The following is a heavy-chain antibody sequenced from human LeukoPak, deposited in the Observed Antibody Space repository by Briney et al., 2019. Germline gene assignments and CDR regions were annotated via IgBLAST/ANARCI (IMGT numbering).Heavy chain of an antibody. V-gene: IGHV4-34*01. Sequence: SETLSLTCAVYGGSFSGYYWSWIRQPPGKGLEWIGEINHSGSTNYNPSLKSRVTISVDTSKNQFSLKLSSVTAADTAVYYCARGIYDYVWGSYRGGYYCDYWGQGTLVTVSS. CDR2: INHSGST. CDR3: ARGIYDYVWGSYRGGYYCDY. CDR1: GGSFSGYY. J-gene: IGHJ4*02. D-gene: IGHD3-16*02.